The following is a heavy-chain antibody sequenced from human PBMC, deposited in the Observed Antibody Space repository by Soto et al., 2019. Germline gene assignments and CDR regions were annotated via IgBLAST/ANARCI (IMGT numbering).Heavy chain of an antibody. CDR2: INHSGST. Sequence: SETLSLTCAVYGGSFSGYYWSWIRQPPGKGLEWIGEINHSGSTNYNPSLKSRVTISVDTSKNQFSLKLSSVTAADTAVYYCARGRLSPRIAGFISTYFDYWGQGTLVTVSS. CDR3: ARGRLSPRIAGFISTYFDY. CDR1: GGSFSGYY. V-gene: IGHV4-34*01. J-gene: IGHJ4*02. D-gene: IGHD2-15*01.